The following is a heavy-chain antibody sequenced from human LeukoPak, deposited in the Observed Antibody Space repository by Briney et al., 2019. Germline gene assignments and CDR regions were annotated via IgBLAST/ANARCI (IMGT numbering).Heavy chain of an antibody. CDR2: IYYSGST. CDR1: GGSISSYY. Sequence: SETLSLTCTVSGGSISSYYWSWIRQPPGKGLEWIGYIYYSGSTNYNPSLKSRVTISVDTSKNQFSLKLSSVTAADTAVYYCARVWVTMVRGVIGFDCWGQGTLVTVSS. D-gene: IGHD3-10*01. J-gene: IGHJ4*02. V-gene: IGHV4-59*01. CDR3: ARVWVTMVRGVIGFDC.